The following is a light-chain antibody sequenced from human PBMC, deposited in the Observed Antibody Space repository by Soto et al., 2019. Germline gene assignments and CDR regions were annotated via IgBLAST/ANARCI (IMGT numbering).Light chain of an antibody. Sequence: EIVMSQSPDTLSLSPGEGASPSCRASQSVHTFLAWYQQKPGQAPRLLIYGASTRATGVPARFSGSGSGTDFTLTISSLEPEDFAVYYCHQRSNWPPDTFGQGTRLEIK. J-gene: IGKJ5*01. V-gene: IGKV3-11*01. CDR3: HQRSNWPPDT. CDR2: GAS. CDR1: QSVHTF.